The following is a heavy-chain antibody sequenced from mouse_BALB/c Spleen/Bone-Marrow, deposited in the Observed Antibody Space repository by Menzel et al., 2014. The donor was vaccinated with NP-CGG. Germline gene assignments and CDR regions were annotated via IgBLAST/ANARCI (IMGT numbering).Heavy chain of an antibody. CDR1: GYTFSSYW. D-gene: IGHD4-1*02. Sequence: VKLMESGAELMKPGASVKISCKATGYTFSSYWIEWVKQRPGHGLEWIGEILPGSGSTNYNEKFEGKATFTADTSSNTAYMQLSSLTSEDSAVYYCARSTGTWDYWGQGTTLTVSS. CDR3: ARSTGTWDY. V-gene: IGHV1-9*01. J-gene: IGHJ2*01. CDR2: ILPGSGST.